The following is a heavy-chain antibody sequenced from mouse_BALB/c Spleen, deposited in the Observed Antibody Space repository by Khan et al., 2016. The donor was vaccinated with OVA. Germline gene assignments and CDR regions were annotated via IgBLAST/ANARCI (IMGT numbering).Heavy chain of an antibody. Sequence: VQLQESGPGLVAPSQSLSITCTVSGFSLTSYGVNWVRQPPGNGLEWLGVIWGDGSTNYHSTLMSRLSISKDNSQSQVFLKLSSLQTDDTATYYCAKWGTANYYAMDYWGQGTSVTVSS. CDR3: AKWGTANYYAMDY. V-gene: IGHV2-3*01. J-gene: IGHJ4*01. CDR1: GFSLTSYG. D-gene: IGHD1-2*01. CDR2: IWGDGST.